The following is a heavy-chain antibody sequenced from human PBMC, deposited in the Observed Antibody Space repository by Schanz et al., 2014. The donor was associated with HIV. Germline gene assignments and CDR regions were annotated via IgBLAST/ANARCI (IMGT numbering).Heavy chain of an antibody. CDR3: AKDLLATTSWYGGIDY. Sequence: QVHLVESGGGVVQPGRSLRLSCAASGFTFSSYGMHWVRQAPGKGLEWVSSISSGYVTNYADSVKGRFTISRDDSRTTLFLQMNSLRVEDTAIYYCAKDLLATTSWYGGIDYWGQGTLVTVSS. CDR1: GFTFSSYG. V-gene: IGHV3-NL1*01. J-gene: IGHJ4*02. CDR2: ISSGYVT. D-gene: IGHD6-13*01.